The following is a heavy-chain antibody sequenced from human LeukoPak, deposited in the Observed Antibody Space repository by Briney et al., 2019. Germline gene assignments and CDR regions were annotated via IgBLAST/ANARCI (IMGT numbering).Heavy chain of an antibody. J-gene: IGHJ4*02. D-gene: IGHD4-11*01. CDR1: GFTFSDYS. CDR3: ARDLTTVIAHVLYFDS. V-gene: IGHV3-21*01. Sequence: GGSLRLSCVASGFTFSDYSMDWVRQSPGKGLEWVASISSITTYIFYADSVKGRFTISRDNAKNSLYLQMNSLRAEDTAVYYCARDLTTVIAHVLYFDSWGQGTLVTVSS. CDR2: ISSITTYI.